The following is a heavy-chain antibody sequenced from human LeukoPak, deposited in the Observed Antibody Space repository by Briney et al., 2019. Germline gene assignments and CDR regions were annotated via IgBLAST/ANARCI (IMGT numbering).Heavy chain of an antibody. CDR3: ARLGYCSGGSCYQGAFDI. Sequence: GGSLRLSCAASGFTVSSNYMSWVRQAPGKGLEWVSVIYSGGSTYYADSVKGRFTISRDNSKNTLYPQMNSLRAEDTAVYYCARLGYCSGGSCYQGAFDIWGQGTMVTVSS. D-gene: IGHD2-15*01. CDR2: IYSGGST. V-gene: IGHV3-53*01. J-gene: IGHJ3*02. CDR1: GFTVSSNY.